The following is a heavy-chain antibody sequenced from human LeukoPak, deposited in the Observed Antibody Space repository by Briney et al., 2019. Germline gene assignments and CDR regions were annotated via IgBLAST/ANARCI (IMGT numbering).Heavy chain of an antibody. V-gene: IGHV1-58*02. D-gene: IGHD3-3*01. J-gene: IGHJ3*02. Sequence: SVTVSFKSSGFTFTISAMQWVRQPRGQRLEWIGWIVVSSGNTNYAHKFQERVTITMDRSKTTAYMELSSLRSEDTAVYYCAAVGLRYYDFWSGYYSGRQWLTKDAFDIWGQGTMVTVSS. CDR1: GFTFTISA. CDR3: AAVGLRYYDFWSGYYSGRQWLTKDAFDI. CDR2: IVVSSGNT.